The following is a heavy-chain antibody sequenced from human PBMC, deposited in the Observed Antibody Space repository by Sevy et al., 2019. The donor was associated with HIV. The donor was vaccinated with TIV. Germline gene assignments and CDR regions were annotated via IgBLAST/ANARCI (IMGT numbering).Heavy chain of an antibody. V-gene: IGHV1-2*04. J-gene: IGHJ6*02. CDR2: INPNSGGT. CDR3: ARGRPNTYYYGSGSYYYYYYGMDV. D-gene: IGHD3-10*01. CDR1: GYTFTGYY. Sequence: ASVKVSCKASGYTFTGYYMHWVRQAPGQGLEWMGWINPNSGGTNYAQKFQGWVIMTRDTSISTAYMELSRLRSDDTAVYYCARGRPNTYYYGSGSYYYYYYGMDVWGQGTTVTVSS.